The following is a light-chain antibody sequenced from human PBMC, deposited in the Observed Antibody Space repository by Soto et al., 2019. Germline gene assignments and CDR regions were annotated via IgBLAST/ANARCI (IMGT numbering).Light chain of an antibody. CDR1: QRISTY. V-gene: IGKV1-39*01. J-gene: IGKJ1*01. Sequence: DIQMTQSPSTLSAGVGDRVTIPCRASQRISTYLNWYQQKPGKAPTLLIYAASSLQSGVPSRFSGGGSGTDFTLTINTLQPEDFATYFCQQCYSSPRTFGQGTKVEIK. CDR2: AAS. CDR3: QQCYSSPRT.